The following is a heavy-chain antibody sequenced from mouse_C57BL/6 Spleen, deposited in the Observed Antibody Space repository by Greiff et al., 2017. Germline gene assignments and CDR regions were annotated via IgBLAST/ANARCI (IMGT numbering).Heavy chain of an antibody. Sequence: QVQLQQPGAELVRPGSSVKLSCKASGYTFTSYWMHLVKQRPIQGLEWIGNIDPSDSETHYNQKFKDKATLTVDKSSSTAYMQLSSLTSEDSAVYYCAREDYSNGGFAYWGQGTLVTVSA. D-gene: IGHD2-5*01. J-gene: IGHJ3*01. CDR2: IDPSDSET. CDR3: AREDYSNGGFAY. CDR1: GYTFTSYW. V-gene: IGHV1-52*01.